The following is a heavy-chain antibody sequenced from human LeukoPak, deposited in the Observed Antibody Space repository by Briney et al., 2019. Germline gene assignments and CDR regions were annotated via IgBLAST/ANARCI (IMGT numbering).Heavy chain of an antibody. V-gene: IGHV4-59*01. CDR2: IFYSGST. Sequence: SETLSLTCTVSGDSISRSYWSWIRQPPGKGLEWIGYIFYSGSTNHNPSLKSRVTISVDTSKNQFSLKLNSVTAEDTAVYYCARAPEMPTMGSLSIVALSAGHFDYWGQGTLVIVS. CDR3: ARAPEMPTMGSLSIVALSAGHFDY. CDR1: GDSISRSY. J-gene: IGHJ4*02. D-gene: IGHD5-24*01.